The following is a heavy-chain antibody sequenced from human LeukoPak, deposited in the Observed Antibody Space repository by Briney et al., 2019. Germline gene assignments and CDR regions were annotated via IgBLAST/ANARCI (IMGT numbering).Heavy chain of an antibody. CDR2: IYYSGGT. CDR3: ARVAESWFDP. Sequence: SETLSLTCTVSGGSISSSSYYWGWIRQPPGKGLEWIGSIYYSGGTYYNPSLKSRVTISVDTSKNQFSLKLSSVTAADTAVYYCARVAESWFDPWGQGTLVTVSS. V-gene: IGHV4-39*01. CDR1: GGSISSSSYY. J-gene: IGHJ5*02.